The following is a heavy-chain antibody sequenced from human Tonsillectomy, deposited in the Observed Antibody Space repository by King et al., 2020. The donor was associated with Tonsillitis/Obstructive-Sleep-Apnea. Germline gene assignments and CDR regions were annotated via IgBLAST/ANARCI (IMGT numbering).Heavy chain of an antibody. J-gene: IGHJ4*02. CDR2: MNPNSGNT. D-gene: IGHD3-3*01. CDR1: GYTFTSYD. V-gene: IGHV1-8*01. CDR3: ARSQVLDCWSGRTYYFDY. Sequence: VQLVESGAEVKKPGASVKVSCTASGYTFTSYDINWVRQATGQGLEWMGWMNPNSGNTGYAQKFQGRVTMTRNTSISTAYMELSSLRSEDTAVYYCARSQVLDCWSGRTYYFDYWGQGTLVTVSS.